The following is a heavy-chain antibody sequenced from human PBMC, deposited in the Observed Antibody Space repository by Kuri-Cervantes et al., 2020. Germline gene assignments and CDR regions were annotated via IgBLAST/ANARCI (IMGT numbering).Heavy chain of an antibody. CDR1: GYTFTSYD. CDR3: ARMSITHYDY. J-gene: IGHJ4*02. V-gene: IGHV1-2*04. CDR2: INPNSGGT. Sequence: ASVKVSCKASGYTFTSYDINWVRQAPGQGLEWMGWINPNSGGTNYAQKFQGWVTMTRDTSISTAYMELSRLRSDDTAVYYCARMSITHYDYWGQGTLVTVSS.